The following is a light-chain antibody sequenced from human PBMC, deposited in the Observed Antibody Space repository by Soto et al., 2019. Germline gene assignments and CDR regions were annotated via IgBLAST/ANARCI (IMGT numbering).Light chain of an antibody. CDR3: QQYYRSCT. CDR2: DAS. V-gene: IGKV1-39*01. J-gene: IGKJ2*02. CDR1: QSISSY. Sequence: DIQMTQSPSSLSASVGDRVTITCRASQSISSYLNWYQQKPGKAPKLLIFDASSLQSGVPSRFSGSGSGTDFTLTISSLQPDDFATYYCQQYYRSCTFGQGTKVEIK.